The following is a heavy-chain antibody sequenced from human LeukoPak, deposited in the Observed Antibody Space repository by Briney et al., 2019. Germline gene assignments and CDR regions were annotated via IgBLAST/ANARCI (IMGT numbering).Heavy chain of an antibody. V-gene: IGHV3-21*01. J-gene: IGHJ4*02. Sequence: GGSLRLSCAASGFTFSSYSMNWVRQAPGKGLEWVSSISSSSSYIYYADSVKGRFTISRDNAKNSLYLQMNSLRAEDTAVYYCARDPEYNGSGSYYRGTDYWGQGNLVTVSS. CDR3: ARDPEYNGSGSYYRGTDY. CDR2: ISSSSSYI. CDR1: GFTFSSYS. D-gene: IGHD3-10*01.